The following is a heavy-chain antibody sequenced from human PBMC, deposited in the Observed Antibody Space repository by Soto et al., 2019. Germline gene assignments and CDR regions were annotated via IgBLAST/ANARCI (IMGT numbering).Heavy chain of an antibody. Sequence: ASVKVSCKASGYTFTSYYMHWVRQAPGQGLEWMGIINPSGGSTSYAQKFQGRVTMTRYTSTSTVYMELSSLRSEDTAVYYCARGGWYSYGPDYYYYGMDVWGQGTTVTVSS. J-gene: IGHJ6*02. D-gene: IGHD5-18*01. CDR2: INPSGGST. CDR1: GYTFTSYY. V-gene: IGHV1-46*01. CDR3: ARGGWYSYGPDYYYYGMDV.